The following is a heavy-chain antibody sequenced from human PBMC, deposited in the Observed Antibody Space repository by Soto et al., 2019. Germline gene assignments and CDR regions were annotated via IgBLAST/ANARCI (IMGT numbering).Heavy chain of an antibody. J-gene: IGHJ4*02. CDR1: GYTFTRSG. Sequence: QVQLVQSGAEVKGPGASVKVSCKASGYTFTRSGFSWVRQAPGQGLEWMAWNSADNGDTNYAPKLQGRVTLTTDTSTGTAYMELMSLRSDDTAGYYCAGDDRGTCTSPSCYYFDYCGQRTLVTVSS. V-gene: IGHV1-18*04. CDR3: AGDDRGTCTSPSCYYFDY. CDR2: NSADNGDT. D-gene: IGHD2-2*01.